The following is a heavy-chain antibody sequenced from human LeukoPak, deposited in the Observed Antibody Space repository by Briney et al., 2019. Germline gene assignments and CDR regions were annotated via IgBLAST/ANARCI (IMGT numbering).Heavy chain of an antibody. D-gene: IGHD3-10*01. CDR1: GFTFSTYA. CDR2: ISGSGGTT. Sequence: PGGSLRLSCTASGFTFSTYAMSWVRQAPGKGLEWVSGISGSGGTTYYADSVKGRFTISRDNSKNTMYLQMDSLRAEDTAVYHCAKSYYYGSGSYSRNNWFDPWGQGTLVTVSS. J-gene: IGHJ5*02. CDR3: AKSYYYGSGSYSRNNWFDP. V-gene: IGHV3-23*01.